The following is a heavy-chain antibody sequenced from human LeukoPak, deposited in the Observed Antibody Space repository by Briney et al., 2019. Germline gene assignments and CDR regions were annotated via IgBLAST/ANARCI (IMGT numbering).Heavy chain of an antibody. CDR3: ARDRSITIFGVVTSGEFDY. CDR2: ISSSGSTI. D-gene: IGHD3-3*01. CDR1: GFTFSDYY. Sequence: PGGSLRLSCAASGFTFSDYYMSWIRQAPGKGLEWVSYISSSGSTIYYADSVKGRFTISRDNAKNSLYLQMNSLRAEDTAVYYCARDRSITIFGVVTSGEFDYWGQGTLVTVSS. V-gene: IGHV3-11*04. J-gene: IGHJ4*02.